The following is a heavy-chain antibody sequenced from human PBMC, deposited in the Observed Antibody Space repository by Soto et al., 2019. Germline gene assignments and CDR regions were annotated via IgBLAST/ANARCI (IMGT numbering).Heavy chain of an antibody. CDR3: ARGGLDYFDSGGYLWFDY. J-gene: IGHJ4*02. Sequence: QLVESGGGLVQPGGSLRLSCAASGFTFSSSWMTWVRQAPGKGLEWVANIKHDGSEKYYLDSVKGRFTISRDNAKDSPYLQMNSLRVEDTAVYYCARGGLDYFDSGGYLWFDYWGQGTLVTVSS. V-gene: IGHV3-7*03. CDR2: IKHDGSEK. D-gene: IGHD3-22*01. CDR1: GFTFSSSW.